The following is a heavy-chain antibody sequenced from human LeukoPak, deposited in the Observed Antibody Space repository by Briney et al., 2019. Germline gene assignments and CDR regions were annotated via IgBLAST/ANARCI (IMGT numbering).Heavy chain of an antibody. CDR3: ARLSDGYNPRIDY. CDR1: GGSISSSSYY. CDR2: ISYSGST. V-gene: IGHV4-39*01. J-gene: IGHJ4*02. Sequence: SETLSLTCTVSGGSISSSSYYWGWIRQPPGKGLEWIGSISYSGSTYYNPSLKSRVTISVDTSKNQFSLKLSSVTAADTAVYYCARLSDGYNPRIDYWGQGTLVTVSS. D-gene: IGHD5-24*01.